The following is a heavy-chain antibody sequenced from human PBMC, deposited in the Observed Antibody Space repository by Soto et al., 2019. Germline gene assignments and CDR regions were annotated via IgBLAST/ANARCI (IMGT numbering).Heavy chain of an antibody. J-gene: IGHJ6*02. V-gene: IGHV3-48*02. CDR1: GFTFSSYS. D-gene: IGHD6-13*01. Sequence: GSLRLSCAASGFTFSSYSMNWVRQAPGKGLEWVSYISSSSTIYYADSVKGRFTISRDNAKNSLYLQMNSLRDEDTAVYYCARVSSSSWYDGNGMDVWGQGTTVTVSS. CDR3: ARVSSSSWYDGNGMDV. CDR2: ISSSSTI.